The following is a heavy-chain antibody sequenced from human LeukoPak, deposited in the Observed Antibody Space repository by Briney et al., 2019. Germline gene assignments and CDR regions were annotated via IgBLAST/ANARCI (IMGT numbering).Heavy chain of an antibody. D-gene: IGHD2-21*01. V-gene: IGHV4-39*07. Sequence: TSETLSLTCTVSGDSISSSRYYWGWIRQAPGKGLESIGSIYYTGNTYYNPSLKSRVTISVDTSKNQFSLKLSSVTAADTAMYYCARVVVSASLYYFDCWGQGTLVTVSS. CDR1: GDSISSSRYY. CDR3: ARVVVSASLYYFDC. CDR2: IYYTGNT. J-gene: IGHJ4*02.